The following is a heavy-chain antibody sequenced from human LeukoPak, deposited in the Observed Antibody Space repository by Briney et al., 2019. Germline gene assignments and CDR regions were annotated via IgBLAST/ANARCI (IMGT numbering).Heavy chain of an antibody. V-gene: IGHV1-2*02. CDR3: ARVSYGSGSSLRY. J-gene: IGHJ4*02. CDR2: INPNSGGT. Sequence: GASVKVSCKASRYTFTGYYMHWVRQAPGQGLEWMGWINPNSGGTNYAQKFQGRVTMTRDTSISTAYMELSRLRSDDTAVYYCARVSYGSGSSLRYWGQGTLVTVSS. CDR1: RYTFTGYY. D-gene: IGHD3-10*01.